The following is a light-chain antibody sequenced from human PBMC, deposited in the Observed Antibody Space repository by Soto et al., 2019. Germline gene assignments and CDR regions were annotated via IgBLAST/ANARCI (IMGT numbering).Light chain of an antibody. J-gene: IGLJ2*01. V-gene: IGLV4-69*01. CDR1: SGHSSYA. Sequence: QPVLTQSPSASASLGASVKLTCTLSSGHSSYAIAWHQQQPEKGPRYLMKLNSDGSHSKGDGIPDRFSGSSSGAERSLTISSIRAEDEADYYCQCWGSGPLVFGGGTKVTVL. CDR2: LNSDGSH. CDR3: QCWGSGPLV.